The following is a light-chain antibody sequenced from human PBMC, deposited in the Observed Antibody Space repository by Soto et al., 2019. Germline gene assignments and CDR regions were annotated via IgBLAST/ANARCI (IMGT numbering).Light chain of an antibody. V-gene: IGKV1-39*01. CDR1: QSIITY. CDR3: QQTYSLPWT. Sequence: DIQMTQSPSSLSASVGDRVTITCRASQSIITYLNWYQQKPGKAPNLLIAAASTLHTWVPSRFSGXGSGTXXXXXXXXXQPEDFATYYCQQTYSLPWTFGQGTKVEIK. J-gene: IGKJ1*01. CDR2: AAS.